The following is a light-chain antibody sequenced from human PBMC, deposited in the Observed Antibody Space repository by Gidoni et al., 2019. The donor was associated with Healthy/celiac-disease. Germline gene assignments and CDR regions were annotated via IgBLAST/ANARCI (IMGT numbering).Light chain of an antibody. CDR3: CSYAGSYTLV. CDR1: RSDVGGDNY. J-gene: IGLJ2*01. V-gene: IGLV2-11*01. CDR2: DVS. Sequence: QSAMTQPRSGPGSPGQSVTIACTGTRSDVGGDNYVSWYQQHPGESPKLMIYDVSKRPSGVPDRFSGSKSGNTASLTISGLQAEDEADYYCCSYAGSYTLVFGGGTKLTVL.